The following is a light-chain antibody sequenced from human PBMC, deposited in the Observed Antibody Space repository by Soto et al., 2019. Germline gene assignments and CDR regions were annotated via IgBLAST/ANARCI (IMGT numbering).Light chain of an antibody. J-gene: IGLJ2*01. Sequence: QSVLTQPHSVSGSPGQSVAISCTGTNSDVGAYNYVSWYQHHPGNAPKLIIYDLNKRPSGVPDRFSASKSGNTATLSISGLHLDDEADYYCCSYAGSTTPVLFGGGTKLTVL. CDR3: CSYAGSTTPVL. CDR2: DLN. CDR1: NSDVGAYNY. V-gene: IGLV2-11*01.